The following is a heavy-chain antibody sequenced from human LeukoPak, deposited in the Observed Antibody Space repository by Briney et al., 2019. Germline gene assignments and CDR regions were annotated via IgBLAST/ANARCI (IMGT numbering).Heavy chain of an antibody. CDR1: GFTFSNHW. J-gene: IGHJ4*01. V-gene: IGHV3-74*01. D-gene: IGHD4-23*01. Sequence: GGSLRLSCAASGFTFSNHWMHWVRQVPGKGLVWVSRIVGGASSTSYADAVKGRFSISRDNGKSTLYLQMNSLRVEDTAVYYCARGPGSTGGAYVGDYWGHGTLVTVSS. CDR3: ARGPGSTGGAYVGDY. CDR2: IVGGASST.